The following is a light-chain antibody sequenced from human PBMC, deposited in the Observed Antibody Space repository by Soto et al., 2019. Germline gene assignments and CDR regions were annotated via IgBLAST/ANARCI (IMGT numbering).Light chain of an antibody. CDR3: SSYRDTATLV. CDR1: SSDVGAYNY. V-gene: IGLV2-14*01. Sequence: QSALTQPASVSGSPGHSITLSCTGTSSDVGAYNYVSWYQQHPGKAPKLMIYDVSNRPSGVSNRFSGSKSGNTASLTISGLQGEDEADYYCSSYRDTATLVFGTGTKVTVL. J-gene: IGLJ1*01. CDR2: DVS.